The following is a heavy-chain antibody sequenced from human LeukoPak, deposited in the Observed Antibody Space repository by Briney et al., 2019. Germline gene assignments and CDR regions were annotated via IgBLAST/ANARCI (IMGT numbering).Heavy chain of an antibody. CDR1: GYTFTSYG. CDR2: ISAYNGNT. V-gene: IGHV1-18*01. CDR3: ARTINWNDAIGHSDY. Sequence: ASVKVSCKASGYTFTSYGISWVRQAPGQGLEWMGWISAYNGNTNYAQKLQGRVTMTTDTSTSTAYMELRSLRSDDTAVYYCARTINWNDAIGHSDYWGQGTLVTVSS. J-gene: IGHJ4*02. D-gene: IGHD1-20*01.